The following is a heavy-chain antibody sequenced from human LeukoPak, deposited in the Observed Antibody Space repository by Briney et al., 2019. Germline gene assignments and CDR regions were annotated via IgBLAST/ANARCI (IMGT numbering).Heavy chain of an antibody. CDR1: GFTFSSYW. V-gene: IGHV3-7*01. CDR3: ARVVVVVPAAIYYYYMDV. J-gene: IGHJ6*03. D-gene: IGHD2-2*01. Sequence: PGGSLRLSCAASGFTFSSYWMSWVRQAPGKGLEWVANIKQDGSEKYYVDSVKGRFTISRDNAKNSLYLQMNSLRAEDTAVYYCARVVVVVPAAIYYYYMDVWGKGTTVTVSS. CDR2: IKQDGSEK.